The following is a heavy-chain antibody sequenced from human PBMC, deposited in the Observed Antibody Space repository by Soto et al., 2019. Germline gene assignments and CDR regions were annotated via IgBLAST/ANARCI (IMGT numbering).Heavy chain of an antibody. CDR1: GFTFSSYA. D-gene: IGHD5-12*01. CDR2: ISYDGSNK. CDR3: ARDYYRFNSGYGFSMDV. Sequence: QVQLVESGGGVVQPGRSLRLSCAASGFTFSSYAMHWVRQAPGKGLEWVAVISYDGSNKYYADSVKGRFTISRDNSKNTRYLQMNSLRGEDTAVYYCARDYYRFNSGYGFSMDVWGQGTTVTVSS. V-gene: IGHV3-30-3*01. J-gene: IGHJ6*02.